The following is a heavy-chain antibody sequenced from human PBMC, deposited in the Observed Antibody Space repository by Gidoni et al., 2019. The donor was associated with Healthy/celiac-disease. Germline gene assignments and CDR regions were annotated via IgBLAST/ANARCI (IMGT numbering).Heavy chain of an antibody. CDR1: GGSISSSSYS. D-gene: IGHD6-19*01. J-gene: IGHJ4*02. V-gene: IGHV4-39*01. Sequence: QLQLQESGPGLVKPSETLSPTCTVSGGSISSSSYSWGWIRQPPGKGLEWIGSIHYSGSTYYNPSLKSRVTISVDTSKNQFSLKLSSVTAADTAVYYCAWYSSGWPIDYWGQGTLVTVSS. CDR3: AWYSSGWPIDY. CDR2: IHYSGST.